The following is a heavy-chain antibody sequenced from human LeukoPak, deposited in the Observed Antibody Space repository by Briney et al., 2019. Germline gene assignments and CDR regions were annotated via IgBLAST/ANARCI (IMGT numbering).Heavy chain of an antibody. Sequence: SVKVSCKASGGSFSSYAISWVRQAPGQGLEWMGRIIPILGIANYAQKFQGRVTITADKSTSTAYMELSSLRSEDTAVYYCASSSSDWYGMDVWGQGTTVTVSS. CDR2: IIPILGIA. D-gene: IGHD6-19*01. J-gene: IGHJ6*02. CDR1: GGSFSSYA. V-gene: IGHV1-69*04. CDR3: ASSSSDWYGMDV.